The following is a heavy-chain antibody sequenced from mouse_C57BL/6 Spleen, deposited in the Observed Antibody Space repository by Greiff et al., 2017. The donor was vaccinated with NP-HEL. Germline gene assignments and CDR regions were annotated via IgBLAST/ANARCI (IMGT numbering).Heavy chain of an antibody. V-gene: IGHV1-15*01. CDR3: TRRDYYGSSPAY. CDR1: GYTFTDYE. J-gene: IGHJ3*01. CDR2: IDPETGGT. Sequence: QVQLQQSGAELVRPGASVTLSCKASGYTFTDYEMHWVKQTPVHGLEWIGAIDPETGGTAYNQKFKGKAILTADKSSSTAYMELRSLTSEDSAVYYCTRRDYYGSSPAYWGQGTLVTVSA. D-gene: IGHD1-1*01.